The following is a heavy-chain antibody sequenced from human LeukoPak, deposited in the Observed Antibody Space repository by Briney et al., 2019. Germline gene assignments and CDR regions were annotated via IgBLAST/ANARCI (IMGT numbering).Heavy chain of an antibody. J-gene: IGHJ4*02. V-gene: IGHV3-7*04. Sequence: GGSLRLSCATSGFTFSSYWMTWVRQAPGKGLEWVASIVEDGSETYYLDSVKGRFTFSRDNAKNSLYLQMNSLRAEDTAVYYCARGRGSSWFFAYWGQGPRAPV. CDR1: GFTFSSYW. D-gene: IGHD6-13*01. CDR2: IVEDGSET. CDR3: ARGRGSSWFFAY.